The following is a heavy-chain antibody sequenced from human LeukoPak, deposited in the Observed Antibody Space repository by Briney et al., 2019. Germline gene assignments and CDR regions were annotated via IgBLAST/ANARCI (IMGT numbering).Heavy chain of an antibody. V-gene: IGHV4-39*01. D-gene: IGHD6-19*01. CDR3: ARRPYRSGWYYFDY. CDR2: IYYGGST. J-gene: IGHJ4*02. Sequence: VKPSETLSLTCTVSGGSISSSSYYWGWIRQPPGKGLEWIGSIYYGGSTYYNPSLKSRVTISVDTSKNQFSLKLSSVTAADTAVYYCARRPYRSGWYYFDYWGQGTLVTVSS. CDR1: GGSISSSSYY.